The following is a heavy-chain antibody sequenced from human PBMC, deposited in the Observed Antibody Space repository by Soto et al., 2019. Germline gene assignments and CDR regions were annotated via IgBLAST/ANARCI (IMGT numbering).Heavy chain of an antibody. Sequence: QPGGSLRLSCAASGFTLSRYIMNWVRQAPGKGLEWVASISRSSSTIYYADSVKGRFSISRDNAKNSLSLQMNSLRDEDTAVYYCARTGIAESGTMYGMDVWGQGITVTVSS. CDR1: GFTLSRYI. V-gene: IGHV3-48*02. CDR3: ARTGIAESGTMYGMDV. D-gene: IGHD6-13*01. CDR2: ISRSSSTI. J-gene: IGHJ6*02.